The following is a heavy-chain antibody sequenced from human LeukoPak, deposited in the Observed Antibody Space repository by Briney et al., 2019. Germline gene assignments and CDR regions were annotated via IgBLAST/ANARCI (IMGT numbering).Heavy chain of an antibody. D-gene: IGHD6-13*01. CDR3: AKESIAVAGADSFDM. CDR1: GFTFSSYG. Sequence: GGSLRLSCAASGFTFSSYGMHWVRQAPGKGLEWVAVIWYDGSNKYYADSVKGRFTISRDNSKNTLYLQMNSLRAEDTALYYCAKESIAVAGADSFDMWGQGTMVTVSS. J-gene: IGHJ3*02. CDR2: IWYDGSNK. V-gene: IGHV3-33*06.